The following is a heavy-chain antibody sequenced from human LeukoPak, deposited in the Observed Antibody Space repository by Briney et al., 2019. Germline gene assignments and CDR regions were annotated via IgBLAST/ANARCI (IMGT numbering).Heavy chain of an antibody. V-gene: IGHV1-69*05. CDR1: GGTFTTYA. J-gene: IGHJ4*02. D-gene: IGHD3-10*01. Sequence: AASVTVSCKASGGTFTTYAVSWVRQAPGQGLEWLGGIIPIFGTANYAQKFQGRVTITTDESTSTAYMGLSSLRSEDTAVYYWAGYPLSPLWGGLLPLDYWGQGTLVTVSS. CDR2: IIPIFGTA. CDR3: AGYPLSPLWGGLLPLDY.